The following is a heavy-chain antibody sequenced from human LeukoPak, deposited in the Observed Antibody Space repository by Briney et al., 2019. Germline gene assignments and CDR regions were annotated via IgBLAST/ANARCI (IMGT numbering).Heavy chain of an antibody. CDR2: FYHSGTT. V-gene: IGHV4-38-2*02. CDR1: GYSISSGHY. CDR3: ARALDYYDSSGYYSYYYYMDV. Sequence: PSETLSLTCTVSGYSISSGHYWGWIRQPPGQGLEWIGSFYHSGTTYYNPSLKSRVTISVDTSKNQFSLKLSSVTAADTAVYYCARALDYYDSSGYYSYYYYMDVWGKGTTVTVSS. D-gene: IGHD3-22*01. J-gene: IGHJ6*03.